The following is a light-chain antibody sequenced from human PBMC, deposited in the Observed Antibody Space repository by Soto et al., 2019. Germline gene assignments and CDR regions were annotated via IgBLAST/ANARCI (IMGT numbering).Light chain of an antibody. CDR2: DAS. Sequence: QSALTQPASVSGSPGQSITISCTGTSSDVGNYKYVSWYQHHPGKAPKLMIFDASNRPSGVSNRFSGSKSGNTASLTISGLQAEDEADYYCSSYTSSSTLPYVFGTGTKVTVL. CDR3: SSYTSSSTLPYV. CDR1: SSDVGNYKY. J-gene: IGLJ1*01. V-gene: IGLV2-14*03.